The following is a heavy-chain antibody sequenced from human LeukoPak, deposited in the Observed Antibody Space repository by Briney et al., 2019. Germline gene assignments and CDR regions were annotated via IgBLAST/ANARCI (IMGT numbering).Heavy chain of an antibody. J-gene: IGHJ3*02. V-gene: IGHV4-34*01. Sequence: PSETLSLTCAVYGGSFSGYYWSWIRQPPGKGLEWIGEINHSGSTNYNPSLKSRVTISVDKSKNQFSLKLSSVTAADTAVYYCASPVGPGDYGAFDIWGQGTMVTVSS. CDR1: GGSFSGYY. D-gene: IGHD4-17*01. CDR2: INHSGST. CDR3: ASPVGPGDYGAFDI.